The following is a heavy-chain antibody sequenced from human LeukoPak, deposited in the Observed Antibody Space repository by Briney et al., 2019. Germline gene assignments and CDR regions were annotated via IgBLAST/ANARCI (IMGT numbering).Heavy chain of an antibody. CDR3: ASTCYGSALN. J-gene: IGHJ4*02. V-gene: IGHV3-21*01. Sequence: PGGSLRLSCAASGFTFSSYSMNWVRQAPGKGLEWVSSISSSGSYIYYADSVKGRFTISRDNAKNSLYPQMNSLRAEDTAVYYCASTCYGSALNWGQGTLVTVSS. CDR2: ISSSGSYI. CDR1: GFTFSSYS. D-gene: IGHD3-10*01.